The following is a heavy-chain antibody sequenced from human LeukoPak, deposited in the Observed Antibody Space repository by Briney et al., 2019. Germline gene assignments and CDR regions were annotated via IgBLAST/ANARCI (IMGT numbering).Heavy chain of an antibody. Sequence: SETLSLTCTVSGRSISDYCRSWIRQPPGKGLEWIAYIYYGGNTKYNPFLKSRDTISIDTSKNQFSLRLGSVAAADTAMYYCARGTGAYYYLWGQGTMVTVSS. V-gene: IGHV4-59*01. J-gene: IGHJ3*01. CDR1: GRSISDYC. CDR3: ARGTGAYYYL. CDR2: IYYGGNT. D-gene: IGHD3-22*01.